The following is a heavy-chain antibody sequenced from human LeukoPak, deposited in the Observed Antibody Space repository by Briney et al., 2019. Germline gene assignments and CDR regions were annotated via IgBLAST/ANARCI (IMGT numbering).Heavy chain of an antibody. CDR3: ARDTLYGDYIRY. CDR1: GFTFSSYG. CDR2: ISGSGGST. Sequence: GGSLRLSCAASGFTFSSYGMSWVRQAPGKGLEWVSAISGSGGSTYYADSVKGRFTISRDNSKNTLYLQMNSLRAEDTAVYYCARDTLYGDYIRYWGQGTLVTVSS. V-gene: IGHV3-23*01. D-gene: IGHD4-17*01. J-gene: IGHJ4*02.